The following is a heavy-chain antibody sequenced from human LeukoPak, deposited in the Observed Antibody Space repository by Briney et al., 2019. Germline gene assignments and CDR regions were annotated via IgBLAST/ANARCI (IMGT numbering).Heavy chain of an antibody. Sequence: GGSLRLTCVASGFTFSTYWMSWVRQAPGKGLEWVANIKQEGSEKYYVDSVKSRFTISRDNAKNSLYLQMNSLRAEDTAMYYCARDSAGNDYWGQGALVTVSS. J-gene: IGHJ4*02. CDR2: IKQEGSEK. V-gene: IGHV3-7*01. CDR3: ARDSAGNDY. D-gene: IGHD6-13*01. CDR1: GFTFSTYW.